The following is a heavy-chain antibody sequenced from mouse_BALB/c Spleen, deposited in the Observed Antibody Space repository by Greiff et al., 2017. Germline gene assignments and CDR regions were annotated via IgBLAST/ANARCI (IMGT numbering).Heavy chain of an antibody. Sequence: VQLQQSGAELVKPGASVKLSCTASGFNNKDTYMHWVKQRPEQGLEWIGRIDPANGNTKYDPKFQGKATITADTSSNTAYLQLSSLTSEDTAVYYCAAYYGNYWYFDVWGAGTTVTVAS. CDR2: IDPANGNT. CDR3: AAYYGNYWYFDV. V-gene: IGHV14-3*02. J-gene: IGHJ1*01. CDR1: GFNNKDTY. D-gene: IGHD2-10*01.